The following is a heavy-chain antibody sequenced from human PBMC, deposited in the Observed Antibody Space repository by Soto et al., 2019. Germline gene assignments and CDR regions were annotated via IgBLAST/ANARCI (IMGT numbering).Heavy chain of an antibody. J-gene: IGHJ4*02. CDR2: IIPVSGAA. CDR3: ATALGCRSTSCTLDY. CDR1: GGTFGSYA. Sequence: QVQLVQSGAEVKKPGSSVKVSCKASGGTFGSYAFSWVRQAPGQGLEWMGGIIPVSGAAHYAQKFQGRVTITADESTSTAYMELSIRSSQDTAVYYCATALGCRSTSCTLDYWGQGTRVIVSS. V-gene: IGHV1-69*01. D-gene: IGHD2-2*01.